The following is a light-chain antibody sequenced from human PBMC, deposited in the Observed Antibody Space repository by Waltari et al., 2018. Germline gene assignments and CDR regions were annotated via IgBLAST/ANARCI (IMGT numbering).Light chain of an antibody. J-gene: IGLJ1*01. CDR1: NSDVGAYIY. CDR2: EVT. Sequence: QSVLTQPPSATGSPGQSVTISCTGPNSDVGAYIYVSWYQQHPGKVPKLLIYEVTKRPSGVPDRFSGSKSGNTASLTVSGLQADDEADYYCSSYAHNNHFVFGTGTKVTVL. V-gene: IGLV2-8*01. CDR3: SSYAHNNHFV.